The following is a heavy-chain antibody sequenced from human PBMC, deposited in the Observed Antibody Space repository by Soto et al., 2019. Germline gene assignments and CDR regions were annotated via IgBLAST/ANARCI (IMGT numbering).Heavy chain of an antibody. CDR1: GSIISRYY. CDR2: IYTSGST. CDR3: ARDSGRAVMVFSVFYYYYFGMDV. J-gene: IGHJ6*02. Sequence: PSDTLSPTYNYSGSIISRYYWSLIRQPAGEGLEWIGRIYTSGSTNYNPSLKSRVTMSVDTSKNQFSLKLSSVTAADTAVFYCARDSGRAVMVFSVFYYYYFGMDVCVQVSMVT. D-gene: IGHD3-10*01. V-gene: IGHV4-4*07.